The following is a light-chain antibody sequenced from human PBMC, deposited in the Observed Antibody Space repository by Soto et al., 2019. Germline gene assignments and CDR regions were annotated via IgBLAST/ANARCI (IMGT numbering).Light chain of an antibody. V-gene: IGKV1-39*01. CDR1: QTISNY. CDR3: QQSYTTSWT. J-gene: IGKJ1*01. Sequence: DIQMTQSPSSLSASVGDRVTITCRANQTISNYLNWYQQKPGKAPKLLVYTVSSLHSGVPSRFSGGASGTDFTLTISSLQPEDCATYYCQQSYTTSWTFGQGTKVAIK. CDR2: TVS.